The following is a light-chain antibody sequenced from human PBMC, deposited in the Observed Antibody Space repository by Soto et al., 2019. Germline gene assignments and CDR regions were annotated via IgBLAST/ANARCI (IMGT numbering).Light chain of an antibody. CDR3: SSYTSSSYYV. J-gene: IGLJ1*01. V-gene: IGLV2-14*01. CDR1: SSDVGGYNY. CDR2: EVS. Sequence: QSVLSQPASVSGSPGQSITISCTGTSSDVGGYNYVSWYQQHPGKAPKLMIYEVSNRPSGVSNRFSGSKSGNTASLTISGLPAEDEADYSCSSYTSSSYYVFGNGTKVTV.